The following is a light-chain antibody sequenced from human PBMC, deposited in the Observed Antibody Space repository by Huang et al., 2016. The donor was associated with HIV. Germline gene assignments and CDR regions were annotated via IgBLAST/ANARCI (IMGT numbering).Light chain of an antibody. CDR1: QIVSNN. CDR2: GAS. CDR3: QQYNNWPLT. Sequence: EIVMTQSPATLSVSPGARATLSCRASQIVSNNLAWYQQKPGQAPRLLSYGASTRATGIPARFSGSGSGTEFTLTISSLQSEDFAIYYCQQYNNWPLTFGGGTKVEIK. V-gene: IGKV3-15*01. J-gene: IGKJ4*01.